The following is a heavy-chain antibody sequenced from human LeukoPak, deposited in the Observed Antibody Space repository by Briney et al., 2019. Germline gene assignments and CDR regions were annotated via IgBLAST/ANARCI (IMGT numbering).Heavy chain of an antibody. Sequence: GGSLRLSCAVSGFTFKLYWMHWVRQAPGKGPVWVSRINDDGSDTTYADSVKGRFTISRDDAKNMLFLQMNSLRAEDTAVYYGERGGPPGWSGGKEPLVTVSS. CDR2: INDDGSDT. J-gene: IGHJ4*02. CDR1: GFTFKLYW. V-gene: IGHV3-74*01. D-gene: IGHD2-15*01. CDR3: ERGGPPGWS.